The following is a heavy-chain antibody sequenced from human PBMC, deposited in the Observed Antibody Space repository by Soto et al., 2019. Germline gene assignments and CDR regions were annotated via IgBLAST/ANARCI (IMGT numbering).Heavy chain of an antibody. Sequence: GGSLRLSCAASGFTFSSYGMHWVRQAPGKGLEWVAVIWYDGSNKYYADSVKGRFTISRDNSKNTLYLQMNSLRAEDTAVYYCARGAEQYSSSWLPNNYYYYYYMDVWGKGTTVTVSS. V-gene: IGHV3-33*01. D-gene: IGHD6-13*01. CDR1: GFTFSSYG. CDR3: ARGAEQYSSSWLPNNYYYYYYMDV. J-gene: IGHJ6*03. CDR2: IWYDGSNK.